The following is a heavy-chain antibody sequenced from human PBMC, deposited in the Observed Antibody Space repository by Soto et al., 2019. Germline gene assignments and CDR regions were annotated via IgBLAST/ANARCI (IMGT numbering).Heavy chain of an antibody. D-gene: IGHD1-26*01. J-gene: IGHJ4*02. Sequence: ETLSLTCTVSRASIYTYSWTWIRQPAGKGLQWIGHIYSSGSANYSPSLKSRVSMSVDSSKNQISLKLSSVTAADTAVYYCATIVGANDYWGQGXQVTVYS. CDR1: RASIYTYS. V-gene: IGHV4-4*07. CDR3: ATIVGANDY. CDR2: IYSSGSA.